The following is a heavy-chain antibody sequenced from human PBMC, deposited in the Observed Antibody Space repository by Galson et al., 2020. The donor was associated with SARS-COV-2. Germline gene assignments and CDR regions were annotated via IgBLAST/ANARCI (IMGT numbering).Heavy chain of an antibody. CDR2: IYYSGST. CDR1: GGSISSYY. J-gene: IGHJ4*02. Sequence: SETLSLTCTVSGGSISSYYWSWIRQPPGKGLEWIGYIYYSGSTNYNPSLKSRVTISVDTSKNQFSLKLSSVTAVDTAVYYCARVSPAANTLSFDYWGQGTLVTVSS. D-gene: IGHD2-15*01. CDR3: ARVSPAANTLSFDY. V-gene: IGHV4-59*01.